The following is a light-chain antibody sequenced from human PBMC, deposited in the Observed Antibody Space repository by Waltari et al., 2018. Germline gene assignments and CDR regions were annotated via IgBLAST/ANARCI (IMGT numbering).Light chain of an antibody. CDR2: AAS. CDR3: QQYISPPLT. Sequence: DIQMTQSPSSLSASVGDRVTITCRASQSISTFLMWYQQKEGKAPKLLIYAASTLQRGVPSRFSGSGAGSDFTLTISSLQPEDVAVYYCQQYISPPLTFGGGTKVEIK. J-gene: IGKJ4*01. CDR1: QSISTF. V-gene: IGKV1-39*01.